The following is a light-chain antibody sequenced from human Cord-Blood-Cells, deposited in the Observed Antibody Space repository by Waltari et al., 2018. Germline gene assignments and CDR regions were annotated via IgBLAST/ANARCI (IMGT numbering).Light chain of an antibody. V-gene: IGLV4-69*01. CDR1: SGHSSYA. Sequence: QLVLTQSPSASASLGASLKLTCTLSSGHSSYAIAWHQQQPEKGPRYLMKLNSDGSHSKGDGIPDRFSGSSSGAERYLTISSLQSEDEADYYCQTWGTGIQVFGGGTKLTVL. CDR3: QTWGTGIQV. J-gene: IGLJ3*02. CDR2: LNSDGSH.